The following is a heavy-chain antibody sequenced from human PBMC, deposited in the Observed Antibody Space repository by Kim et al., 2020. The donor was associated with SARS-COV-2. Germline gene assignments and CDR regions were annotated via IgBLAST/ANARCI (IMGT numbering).Heavy chain of an antibody. J-gene: IGHJ4*02. CDR3: ARGSRGKYYYDSSGDLGGY. V-gene: IGHV3-11*06. D-gene: IGHD3-22*01. Sequence: GRFTISRDNAKNSLYLQMNSLRAEDTAVYYCARGSRGKYYYDSSGDLGGYWGQGTLVTVSS.